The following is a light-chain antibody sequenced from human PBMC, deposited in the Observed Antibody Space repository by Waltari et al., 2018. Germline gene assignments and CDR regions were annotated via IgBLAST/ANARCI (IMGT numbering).Light chain of an antibody. CDR1: QSVLYSSNNKNY. CDR3: QQYYSTPWT. J-gene: IGKJ1*01. CDR2: WAF. Sequence: DIVMTQAPDSLAVSLGERATINCKVSQSVLYSSNNKNYLAWYQQKPGQPPKLLIYWAFNRESGVPDRFSGSGSGTDFTLTISSLQAEDVAVYYCQQYYSTPWTFGQGTKVEIK. V-gene: IGKV4-1*01.